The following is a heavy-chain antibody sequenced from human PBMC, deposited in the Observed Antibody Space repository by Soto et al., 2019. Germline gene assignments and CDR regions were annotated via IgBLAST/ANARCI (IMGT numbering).Heavy chain of an antibody. Sequence: QAPGKGLEWVAVISYDGSNKYYADSVKGRFTISRDNSKNTLYLQMNSLRAEDTAVYYCAKDPRKRPDIWGQGTMVTVSS. D-gene: IGHD6-25*01. CDR2: ISYDGSNK. CDR3: AKDPRKRPDI. V-gene: IGHV3-30*18. J-gene: IGHJ3*02.